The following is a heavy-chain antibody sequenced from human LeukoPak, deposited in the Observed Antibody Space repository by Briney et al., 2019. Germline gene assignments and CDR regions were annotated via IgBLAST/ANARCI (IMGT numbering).Heavy chain of an antibody. V-gene: IGHV3-23*01. Sequence: GGSLRLSCAASGFTFSSKVMSWVRLAPGKGLGGGSDVSGSGGTTYYADSVTGRFTISRTNSKNTLYLQMNSLRAEDTAVYYCAKSKGSNWQYYFDSWGQGTLVTVSS. CDR3: AKSKGSNWQYYFDS. CDR2: VSGSGGTT. CDR1: GFTFSSKV. D-gene: IGHD6-13*01. J-gene: IGHJ4*02.